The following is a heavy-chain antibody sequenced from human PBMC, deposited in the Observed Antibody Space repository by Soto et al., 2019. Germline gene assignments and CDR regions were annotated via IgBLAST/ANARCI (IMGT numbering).Heavy chain of an antibody. CDR2: ITGSGGGT. V-gene: IGHV3-23*01. CDR1: GFTFSNFG. J-gene: IGHJ4*02. D-gene: IGHD3-3*01. Sequence: GGSLRLSCAASGFTFSNFGMHWVRQAPGKGLEWVAAITGSGGGTYYAGSVKGRFTISRDNSKNTLYLQMNSLRAEDTAVYYCAKDLITISTGWFDYWGQGTLVTVSS. CDR3: AKDLITISTGWFDY.